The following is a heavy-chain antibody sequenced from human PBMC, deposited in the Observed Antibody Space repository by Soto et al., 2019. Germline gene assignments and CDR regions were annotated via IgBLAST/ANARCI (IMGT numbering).Heavy chain of an antibody. CDR3: ARGRFYTRYNWFDP. D-gene: IGHD3-10*01. Sequence: TCAVSGGSISSGGYSWSWIRQPPGKGLEWIGYIYHSGSTYYNPSLKSRVTISVDTSKNQFSLKLSSVTAADTAVYYCARGRFYTRYNWFDPWGQGTLVTVSS. CDR1: GGSISSGGYS. V-gene: IGHV4-30-2*01. J-gene: IGHJ5*02. CDR2: IYHSGST.